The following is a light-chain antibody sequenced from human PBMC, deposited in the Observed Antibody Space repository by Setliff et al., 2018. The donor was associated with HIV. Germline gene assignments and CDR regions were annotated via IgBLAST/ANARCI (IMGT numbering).Light chain of an antibody. J-gene: IGLJ1*01. CDR3: SSYTSDSTLGV. CDR2: TNN. V-gene: IGLV1-40*01. CDR1: SPNIGAGYD. Sequence: QSALAQPPSVSGAPGQRVTISCTGTSPNIGAGYDVHWYQQLPGTAPKLLMYTNNNRPSGVPDRFSGSKSDTSASLAITGLQTEDEADYYCSSYTSDSTLGVFGTGTKVTVL.